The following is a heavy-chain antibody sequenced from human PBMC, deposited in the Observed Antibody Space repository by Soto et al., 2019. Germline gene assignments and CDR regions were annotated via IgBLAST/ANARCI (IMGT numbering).Heavy chain of an antibody. D-gene: IGHD3-16*01. Sequence: SETLSLTCTVSGGSISSGDYYWSWIRQPPGKGLEWIGYIYYSGITYYNPSLKSRVTISVDTSKNQFSLKLSSVTAADTAVYYCARHNGPLYVGYYYDMDVWGQGTTVTVSS. CDR2: IYYSGIT. V-gene: IGHV4-30-4*01. CDR3: ARHNGPLYVGYYYDMDV. J-gene: IGHJ6*02. CDR1: GGSISSGDYY.